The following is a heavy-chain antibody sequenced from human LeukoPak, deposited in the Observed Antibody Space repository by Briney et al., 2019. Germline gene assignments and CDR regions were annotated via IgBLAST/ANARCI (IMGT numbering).Heavy chain of an antibody. CDR3: ARARASLRYYGMDV. CDR2: IYHSGST. Sequence: PSETLSLTCAVSGGSISSGGYSWSWIRQPPGKGLEWIGYIYHSGSTYYNPSLKSRVTISVDRSKNQFSLKLSSVTAADMAVYYCARARASLRYYGMDVWGQGTTVTVSS. CDR1: GGSISSGGYS. V-gene: IGHV4-30-2*01. J-gene: IGHJ6*02.